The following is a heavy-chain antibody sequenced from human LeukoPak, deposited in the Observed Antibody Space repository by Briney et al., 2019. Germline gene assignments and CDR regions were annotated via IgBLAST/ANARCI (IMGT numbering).Heavy chain of an antibody. CDR1: GFTFSRYW. J-gene: IGHJ4*02. CDR3: ARSFAMIVVD. V-gene: IGHV3-74*01. D-gene: IGHD3-22*01. Sequence: GGSLRLSCAASGFTFSRYWMHWVRQAPGKGLVWVSHINSDGSSTSYADSVKGRFTISRDHAKNTLYLQMTSLRAEDTAVYYCARSFAMIVVDWGQGTLVTVSS. CDR2: INSDGSST.